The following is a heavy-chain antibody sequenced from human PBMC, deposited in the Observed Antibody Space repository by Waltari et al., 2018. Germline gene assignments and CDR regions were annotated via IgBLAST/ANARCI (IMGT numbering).Heavy chain of an antibody. CDR1: GGSISSYY. V-gene: IGHV4-59*01. J-gene: IGHJ4*02. CDR2: IYYSGST. Sequence: QVQLQESDPGLVKPSETLSLTCTVSGGSISSYYWSWIRQPPGKGLEWIGYIYYSGSTNYNPSLKSRVTISVDTSKNQFSLKLSSVTAADTAVYYCARGLNLALAPIAAAGPYYFDYWGQGTLVTVSS. D-gene: IGHD6-13*01. CDR3: ARGLNLALAPIAAAGPYYFDY.